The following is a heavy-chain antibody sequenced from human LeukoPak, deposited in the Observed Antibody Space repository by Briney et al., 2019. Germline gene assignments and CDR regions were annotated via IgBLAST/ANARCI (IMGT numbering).Heavy chain of an antibody. CDR1: GYSFTSCW. Sequence: GESLKISCKGSGYSFTSCWIGWVRQMPGKGLEWMGIIYPGDSDTRYSPSFQGQVTISADKSISTAYLQWSSLKASDTAMYYCARTHCGGDCYSGLNWFDPWGQGTLVTVSS. V-gene: IGHV5-51*01. J-gene: IGHJ5*02. CDR3: ARTHCGGDCYSGLNWFDP. D-gene: IGHD2-21*02. CDR2: IYPGDSDT.